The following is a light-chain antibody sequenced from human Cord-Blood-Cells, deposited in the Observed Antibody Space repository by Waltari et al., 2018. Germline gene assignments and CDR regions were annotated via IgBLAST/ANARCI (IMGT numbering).Light chain of an antibody. V-gene: IGLV2-23*02. J-gene: IGLJ3*02. Sequence: QSSLTQPASVSGSPGQSITISCTVTSSDVGSYNLVSWYQQHPGKAPKLMIYEVSKRTSGVDNRCDGSKSGNTASLTISGLQAEDEADYYCCSYAGSSTLVFGGGTKLTVL. CDR3: CSYAGSSTLV. CDR2: EVS. CDR1: SSDVGSYNL.